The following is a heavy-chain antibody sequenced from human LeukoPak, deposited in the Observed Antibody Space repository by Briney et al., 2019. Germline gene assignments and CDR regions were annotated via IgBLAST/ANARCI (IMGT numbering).Heavy chain of an antibody. CDR1: GYTFTSYG. J-gene: IGHJ6*03. V-gene: IGHV1-18*01. CDR3: ARDRPNYYMDV. Sequence: ASVKGSCKASGYTFTSYGISWVRQAPGQGLEWMGWISAYNVNTNYAQKLQGRVTMTTDTSTSTAYMELSGLRSDYTAVCYCARDRPNYYMDVWGKGTTVTVSS. CDR2: ISAYNVNT.